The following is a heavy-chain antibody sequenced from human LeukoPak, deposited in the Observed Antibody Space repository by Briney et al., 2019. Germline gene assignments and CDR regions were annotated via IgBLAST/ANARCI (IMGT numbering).Heavy chain of an antibody. CDR2: IYYSGST. V-gene: IGHV4-31*03. J-gene: IGHJ3*02. D-gene: IGHD2-15*01. CDR1: GGSISSGGYY. CDR3: ARDLQGYCSGGSCYGGLGAIDI. Sequence: SQTLSLTCTVSGGSISSGGYYWSWIRQHPGKGLEWIGYIYYSGSTYYNPSLKSRVTISVDTSKNQFSLKLSSVTAADTAVYYCARDLQGYCSGGSCYGGLGAIDIWGQGTMVTVSS.